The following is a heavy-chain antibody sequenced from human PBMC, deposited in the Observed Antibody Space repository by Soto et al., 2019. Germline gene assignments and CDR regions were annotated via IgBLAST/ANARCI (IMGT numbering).Heavy chain of an antibody. Sequence: SKTLSLTCTVSGGSISSGGYYWSWIRQHPGKGLEWIGYIYYSGSTYYNPSLKSRITISVDTSKNQFSLKLSSVTAADTAVYYCARSSPVVTAPWGQGTLVTVSS. CDR1: GGSISSGGYY. D-gene: IGHD2-21*02. CDR2: IYYSGST. CDR3: ARSSPVVTAP. V-gene: IGHV4-31*03. J-gene: IGHJ5*02.